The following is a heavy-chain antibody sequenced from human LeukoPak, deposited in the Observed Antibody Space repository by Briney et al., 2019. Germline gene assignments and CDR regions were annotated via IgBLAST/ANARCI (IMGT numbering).Heavy chain of an antibody. CDR1: GFTFSSYG. J-gene: IGHJ3*02. D-gene: IGHD3-10*01. Sequence: PGGSLRLSCAASGFTFSSYGMHWVRQAPGKGLEWVALTWYDGSKKYYGDSVKGRFTISRDNSQHTLYLQMTSLRAEDTAVSYCARDRGSYYAFDMWGQGTMVSVSS. V-gene: IGHV3-33*01. CDR2: TWYDGSKK. CDR3: ARDRGSYYAFDM.